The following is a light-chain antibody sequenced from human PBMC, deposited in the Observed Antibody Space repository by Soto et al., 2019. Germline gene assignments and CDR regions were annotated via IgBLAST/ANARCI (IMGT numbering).Light chain of an antibody. J-gene: IGLJ2*01. CDR1: SSDIGAYNF. Sequence: QSALTQPASGSGSPGQSITISCTGTSSDIGAYNFVSWYQQHPGKAPKLMLYDVNIRPSGVSNRFSGSKSGNTASLTISGPQAEDEADYYCTSWTTSTTMIFGGGTQLTVL. V-gene: IGLV2-14*03. CDR3: TSWTTSTTMI. CDR2: DVN.